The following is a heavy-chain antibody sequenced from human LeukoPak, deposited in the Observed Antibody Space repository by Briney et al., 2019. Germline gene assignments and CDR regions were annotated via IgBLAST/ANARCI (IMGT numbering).Heavy chain of an antibody. V-gene: IGHV3-7*03. Sequence: PGGSLRLSCVASGFTFSSRDWMTWVRQAPGKGLEWVANIKQDGSEKNYVDSVKGRFTISRDNAKNSVDLQMSSLRAEDTALYYCARGGLTIFGVVNYMDVWGKGTTVTVSS. CDR1: GFTFSSRDW. CDR3: ARGGLTIFGVVNYMDV. J-gene: IGHJ6*03. D-gene: IGHD3-3*01. CDR2: IKQDGSEK.